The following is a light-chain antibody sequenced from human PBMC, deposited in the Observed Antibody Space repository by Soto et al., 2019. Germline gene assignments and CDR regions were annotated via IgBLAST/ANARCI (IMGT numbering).Light chain of an antibody. Sequence: VLTQPASVSGSPGQSITISCTGTSSDVDGYHYVSWYQLLPGKAPKLILFEVSIRPSGVSYRFSGSKSGNTASLTISGLQAEDEADYFCSSYSISTAYLFGTGTKVTVL. CDR2: EVS. V-gene: IGLV2-14*01. CDR3: SSYSISTAYL. CDR1: SSDVDGYHY. J-gene: IGLJ1*01.